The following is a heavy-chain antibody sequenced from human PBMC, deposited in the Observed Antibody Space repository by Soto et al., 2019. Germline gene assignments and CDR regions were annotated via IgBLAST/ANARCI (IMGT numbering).Heavy chain of an antibody. V-gene: IGHV1-18*01. D-gene: IGHD3-3*01. Sequence: ASVKVSCKASGYTFTSYGISWVRQAPGQGLEWMGWISAYNGNTNYAQKLQGRVTMTTDTSTSTAYMELRSLRSDDTAVYYCARDLTVLRFLEWRGPYDAFDIWGQGTMVTVSS. J-gene: IGHJ3*02. CDR3: ARDLTVLRFLEWRGPYDAFDI. CDR1: GYTFTSYG. CDR2: ISAYNGNT.